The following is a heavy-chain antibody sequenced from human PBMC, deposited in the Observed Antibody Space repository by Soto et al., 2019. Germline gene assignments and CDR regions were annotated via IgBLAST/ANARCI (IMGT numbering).Heavy chain of an antibody. J-gene: IGHJ6*02. CDR1: GFVFSDFQ. CDR2: ITGTSAFT. V-gene: IGHV3-21*04. CDR3: ATIELVVPAARYVDV. Sequence: LRLSCAASGFVFSDFQFNWVRQAPGGGLEWLSSITGTSAFTEYAESIEGRFTISRDNPNKLLFLHMDNLRPEDTAVYYCATIELVVPAARYVDVWGQGTTVTVSS. D-gene: IGHD2-2*01.